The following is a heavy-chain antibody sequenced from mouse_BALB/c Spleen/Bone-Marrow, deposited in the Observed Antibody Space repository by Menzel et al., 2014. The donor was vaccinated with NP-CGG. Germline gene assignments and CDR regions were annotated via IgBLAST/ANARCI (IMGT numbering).Heavy chain of an antibody. Sequence: QVQLKESGPELVKPGASVKISCKASGYTFTDYYINWVKQKPGQGLEWIGWVYPGSGNTKYNEKFKGKATLTVDTSSSTAYMQLSSLTSEDTAVYFCAREGYGNSYYFDYWGQGTTLTVSS. CDR1: GYTFTDYY. CDR2: VYPGSGNT. J-gene: IGHJ2*01. V-gene: IGHV1-84*02. CDR3: AREGYGNSYYFDY. D-gene: IGHD2-10*02.